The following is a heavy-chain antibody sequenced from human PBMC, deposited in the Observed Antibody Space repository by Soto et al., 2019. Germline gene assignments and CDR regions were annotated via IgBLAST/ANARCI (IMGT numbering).Heavy chain of an antibody. CDR3: ARGQWGAVDL. J-gene: IGHJ3*01. D-gene: IGHD1-26*01. V-gene: IGHV3-74*01. CDR1: GFTFSYYW. CDR2: IHSAGSST. Sequence: DVQLVESGGGSVQPGGSLSLSCAATGFTFSYYWMHWVRQAPGKGLVWVSRIHSAGSSTTDADSVKGRFTISRDNAKNTLYLQMNRLRAEDTAVYYCARGQWGAVDLWGQGTMVTVAS.